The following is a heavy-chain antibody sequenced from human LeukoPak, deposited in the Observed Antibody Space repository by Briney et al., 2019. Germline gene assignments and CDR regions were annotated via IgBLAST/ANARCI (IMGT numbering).Heavy chain of an antibody. J-gene: IGHJ5*01. CDR1: GGSISGYY. V-gene: IGHV4-59*04. CDR2: VYYSEST. Sequence: SETLSLTCTVSGGSISGYYWSWIRQPPGKGLEWIGNVYYSESTYYNPSLKSRVTISVETSKNQFSLKLSSVTAADTAVYHCARQTGYYAPFDFWGQGTLVTVSS. D-gene: IGHD3-9*01. CDR3: ARQTGYYAPFDF.